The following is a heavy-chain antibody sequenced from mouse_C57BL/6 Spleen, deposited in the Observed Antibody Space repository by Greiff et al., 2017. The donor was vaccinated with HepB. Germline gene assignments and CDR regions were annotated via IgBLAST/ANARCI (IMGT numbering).Heavy chain of an antibody. V-gene: IGHV1-81*01. J-gene: IGHJ4*01. D-gene: IGHD1-1*01. CDR2: IYPRSGNT. CDR1: GYTFTSYG. CDR3: ARRITTVVADYYAMDY. Sequence: VQGVESGAELARPGASVKLSCKASGYTFTSYGISWVKQRTGQGLEWIGEIYPRSGNTYYNEKFKGKATLTADKSSSTAYMELRSLTSEDSAVYFCARRITTVVADYYAMDYWGQGTSVTVSS.